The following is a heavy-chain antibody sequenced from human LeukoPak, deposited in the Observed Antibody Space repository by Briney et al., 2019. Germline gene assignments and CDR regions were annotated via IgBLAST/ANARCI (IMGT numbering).Heavy chain of an antibody. CDR3: ATHSDGFGEFFDY. CDR2: IKQDGSEK. J-gene: IGHJ4*02. V-gene: IGHV3-7*01. CDR1: GFTFSSYW. Sequence: GGSLRLSCAASGFTFSSYWMSWVRQAPGKGLEWVANIKQDGSEKYYVDSVKGRFTISRDNAKNLLYLQMNSLRAEDTAVYYCATHSDGFGEFFDYWGQGTLVTVSS. D-gene: IGHD3-10*01.